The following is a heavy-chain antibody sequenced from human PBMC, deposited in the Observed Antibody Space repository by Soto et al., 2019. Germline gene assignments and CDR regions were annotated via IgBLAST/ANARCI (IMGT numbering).Heavy chain of an antibody. V-gene: IGHV4-30-4*01. CDR1: GGSLNSEHYH. CDR2: IHYTGSV. J-gene: IGHJ6*02. Sequence: QIQLQESGPGLVRPSQTLSLTCTVSGGSLNSEHYHWTWIRQAPGKVLEWIGYIHYTGSVRYNPSLQSRITMSVDTSKNLFSLNLSSVTAADTAVYFCVREDDGGDRDYYGLDVWGQGTMVTVSS. D-gene: IGHD2-21*02. CDR3: VREDDGGDRDYYGLDV.